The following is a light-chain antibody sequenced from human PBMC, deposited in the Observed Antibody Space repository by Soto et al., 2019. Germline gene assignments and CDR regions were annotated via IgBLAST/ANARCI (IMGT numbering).Light chain of an antibody. CDR1: SSDVGRYNY. J-gene: IGLJ3*02. CDR3: SSYTGSRTS. V-gene: IGLV2-14*01. Sequence: QSVLTQPTSVSGSPGQSITISCTGTSSDVGRYNYVSWYQQHPGKAPKLIIYDVSYRPSGVSDRFSGSKSGNTASLTISGVQAEDEADYYCSSYTGSRTSFGGGTQLTVL. CDR2: DVS.